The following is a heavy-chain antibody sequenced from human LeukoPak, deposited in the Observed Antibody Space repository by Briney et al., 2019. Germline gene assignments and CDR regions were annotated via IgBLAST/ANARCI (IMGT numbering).Heavy chain of an antibody. D-gene: IGHD3-10*01. V-gene: IGHV4-59*01. J-gene: IGHJ4*02. CDR3: ARSPVVRGVITLFDY. Sequence: SETLSLTCTVSGGSISSYYWSWIRQPPGKGLEWIGYIYYSGSTNYNPSLKSRVTISVDTSKNQFSLKLGSVTAADTAVYYCARSPVVRGVITLFDYWGQGTLVTVSS. CDR1: GGSISSYY. CDR2: IYYSGST.